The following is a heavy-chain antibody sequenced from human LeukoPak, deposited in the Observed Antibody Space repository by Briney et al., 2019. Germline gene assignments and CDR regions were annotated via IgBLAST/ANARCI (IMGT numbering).Heavy chain of an antibody. D-gene: IGHD6-13*01. CDR1: GFTFSSYS. CDR3: ARDVYSSSGNAFDI. CDR2: ISSSSSTI. J-gene: IGHJ3*02. V-gene: IGHV3-48*04. Sequence: GGSLRLSCAASGFTFSSYSMNWVRQAPGKGLEWVSYISSSSSTIYYADSVKGRFTISRDNAKNSLYLQMNSLRAEDTAVYYCARDVYSSSGNAFDIWGQGTMVTVSS.